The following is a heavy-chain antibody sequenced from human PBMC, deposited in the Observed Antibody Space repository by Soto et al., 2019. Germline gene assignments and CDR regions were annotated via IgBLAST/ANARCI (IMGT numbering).Heavy chain of an antibody. V-gene: IGHV1-69*02. J-gene: IGHJ4*02. Sequence: SVKVSCKASGCTFSIYTISWVRQAPGQGLEWMGRIIPILGIANYAQKFQGRVTITADKSTSTAYMELSSLRSEDTAVYYCASRPHSPPNKIFGVASDYWGQGTLVTVSS. D-gene: IGHD3-3*01. CDR2: IIPILGIA. CDR3: ASRPHSPPNKIFGVASDY. CDR1: GCTFSIYT.